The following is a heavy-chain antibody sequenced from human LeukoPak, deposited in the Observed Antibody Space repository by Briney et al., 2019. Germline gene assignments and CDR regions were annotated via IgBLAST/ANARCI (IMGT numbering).Heavy chain of an antibody. Sequence: GESLKLSCKGSGYSFTSYWIGWVRQMPGIGLEWMGIIYPADSDTKYSPSFQGQVTISADKSINTVYLQWSSLKASDTGMYYCARLAYCGGDCYRTTRGYFQHWGQGTLVSVSS. J-gene: IGHJ1*01. CDR1: GYSFTSYW. CDR2: IYPADSDT. D-gene: IGHD2-21*02. V-gene: IGHV5-51*01. CDR3: ARLAYCGGDCYRTTRGYFQH.